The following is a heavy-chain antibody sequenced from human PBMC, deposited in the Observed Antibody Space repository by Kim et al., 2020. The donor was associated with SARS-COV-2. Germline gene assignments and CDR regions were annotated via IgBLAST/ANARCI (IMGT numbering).Heavy chain of an antibody. CDR3: TTDGVDTAMGTIDY. J-gene: IGHJ4*02. CDR2: IKSKTDGGTT. Sequence: GGSLRLSCAASGFTFSNAWMSWVRQAPGKGLEWVGRIKSKTDGGTTDYAAPVKGRFTISRDDSKNTLYLQMNSLKTEDTAVYYCTTDGVDTAMGTIDYWGQGTLVTVSS. CDR1: GFTFSNAW. D-gene: IGHD5-18*01. V-gene: IGHV3-15*01.